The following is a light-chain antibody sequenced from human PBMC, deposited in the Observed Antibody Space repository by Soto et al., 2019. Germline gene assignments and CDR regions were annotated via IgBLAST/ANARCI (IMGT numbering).Light chain of an antibody. Sequence: QSALTQPASVSGSPGQSITISCSGTSSDVGSYDHVAWYQQFPGTTPKLMIYEVSNRPSGVSSRFSGSKSGNTASLTISGLQAEDEADDYCISYTGSSTSYVCGSGTKVTVL. CDR1: SSDVGSYDH. CDR3: ISYTGSSTSYV. CDR2: EVS. J-gene: IGLJ1*01. V-gene: IGLV2-14*01.